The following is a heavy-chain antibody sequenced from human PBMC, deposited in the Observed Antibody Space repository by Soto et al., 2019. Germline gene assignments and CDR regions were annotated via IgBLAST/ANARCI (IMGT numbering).Heavy chain of an antibody. V-gene: IGHV5-51*01. CDR1: GYSFTSYW. D-gene: IGHD3-22*01. Sequence: GESLKISCKGSGYSFTSYWIGWVRQMPGKGLEWMGIIYPGDSDTRYSPSFQGQVTISADKSISTAYLQWSSLKASDTAMYYCARHLSLYYYDSSGYYLDYYYYGMDVWGQGTTVTVSS. CDR2: IYPGDSDT. CDR3: ARHLSLYYYDSSGYYLDYYYYGMDV. J-gene: IGHJ6*02.